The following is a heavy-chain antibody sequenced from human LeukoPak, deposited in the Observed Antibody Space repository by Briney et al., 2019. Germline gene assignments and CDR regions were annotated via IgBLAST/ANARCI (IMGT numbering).Heavy chain of an antibody. D-gene: IGHD2-2*01. Sequence: GGSLRLSCAASGFTFSSYAMSWVRQAPGKGLEWVSAISGSGGSTYYADSVKGRFTISRDNSKNTLYLQMNSLRAEDTAVYYCAALFSPGYCSSTSCPYYFDYWGQGTLVTVSS. CDR3: AALFSPGYCSSTSCPYYFDY. CDR2: ISGSGGST. J-gene: IGHJ4*02. V-gene: IGHV3-23*01. CDR1: GFTFSSYA.